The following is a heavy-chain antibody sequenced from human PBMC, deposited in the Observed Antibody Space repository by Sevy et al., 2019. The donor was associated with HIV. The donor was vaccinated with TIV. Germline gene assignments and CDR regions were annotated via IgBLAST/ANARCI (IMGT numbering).Heavy chain of an antibody. D-gene: IGHD4-4*01. CDR3: ATEYSYDY. Sequence: ASVKVSCKASGHTFSDYYIQWVRQAPGQGLEWMGWIISNSGAISYAQKFQGRVTMTSDTSISTVYMELSRLRSDDTAVYYCATEYSYDYWGQGTLVTVSS. V-gene: IGHV1-2*02. CDR1: GHTFSDYY. CDR2: IISNSGAI. J-gene: IGHJ4*02.